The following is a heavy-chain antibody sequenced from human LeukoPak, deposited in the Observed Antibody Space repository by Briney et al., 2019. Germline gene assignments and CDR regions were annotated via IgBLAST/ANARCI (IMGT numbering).Heavy chain of an antibody. CDR1: GFTFSSYW. Sequence: GGSQRLSCAASGFTFSSYWMSWVRQAPGKGLEWVANIKQDGSEKYYVDSVKGRFTISRDNAKNSLYLQMNSLRAEDTAVYYCARAVDGSPFDYWGQGTLVTVSS. CDR3: ARAVDGSPFDY. CDR2: IKQDGSEK. D-gene: IGHD5-24*01. J-gene: IGHJ4*02. V-gene: IGHV3-7*03.